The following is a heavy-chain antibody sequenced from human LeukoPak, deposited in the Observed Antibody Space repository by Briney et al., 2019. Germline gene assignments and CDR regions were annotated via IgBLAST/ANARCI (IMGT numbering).Heavy chain of an antibody. V-gene: IGHV3-7*01. CDR1: GFTFNNYW. J-gene: IGHJ4*02. D-gene: IGHD3-22*01. Sequence: GGSLRLSCAASGFTFNNYWMAWVRQAPGKRLEWVANINLDGNDKYYVDSVRGRFTISRDNAKNSLYLQMNSLRAEDTAVYYCARGFHRRLYDSSAYYSYWGQGTQVTVSS. CDR2: INLDGNDK. CDR3: ARGFHRRLYDSSAYYSY.